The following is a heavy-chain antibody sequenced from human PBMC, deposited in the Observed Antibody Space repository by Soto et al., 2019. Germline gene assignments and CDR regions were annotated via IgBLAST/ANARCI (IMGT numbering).Heavy chain of an antibody. J-gene: IGHJ3*02. CDR1: GFTFSGSA. CDR2: IRSQAKSYET. CDR3: ARLPESFPGGSAFDI. Sequence: EVQLVESGGGLVQPGESLKLSCAASGFTFSGSAMQWVRQPSGKGLEWVGRIRSQAKSYETAYAASVKGRFTISRDDSSNTAYLQMNSLKIEDTAVYYCARLPESFPGGSAFDIWGQGTMVTVSS. V-gene: IGHV3-73*02. D-gene: IGHD2-15*01.